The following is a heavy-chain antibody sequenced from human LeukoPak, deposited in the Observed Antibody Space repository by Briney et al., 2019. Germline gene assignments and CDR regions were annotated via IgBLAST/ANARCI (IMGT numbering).Heavy chain of an antibody. CDR3: ARDRIGRVAAAGTDFDY. D-gene: IGHD6-13*01. J-gene: IGHJ4*02. Sequence: PGGSLRLSCAASGFTLSSYGMNWVRQAPGKGLEWVSYISSSGRTIYYADSVKGRFTISRDSAKNSLYLQMNSLRAEDTAVYYCARDRIGRVAAAGTDFDYWGQGTLVTVSS. V-gene: IGHV3-48*04. CDR1: GFTLSSYG. CDR2: ISSSGRTI.